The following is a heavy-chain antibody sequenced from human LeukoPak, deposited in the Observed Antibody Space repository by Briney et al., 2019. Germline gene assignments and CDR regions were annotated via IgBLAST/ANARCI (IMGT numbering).Heavy chain of an antibody. D-gene: IGHD2-15*01. Sequence: PGGSLRLSCAASGFTVSSNYMSWVRQAPGKGLGWVSVIYSGGSTYYADSVKGRFTISRHNSKNTLYLQMNSLRAEDTAVYYCARGLLQTHYYYYGMDVWGQGTTVTVSS. CDR2: IYSGGST. J-gene: IGHJ6*02. CDR3: ARGLLQTHYYYYGMDV. V-gene: IGHV3-53*04. CDR1: GFTVSSNY.